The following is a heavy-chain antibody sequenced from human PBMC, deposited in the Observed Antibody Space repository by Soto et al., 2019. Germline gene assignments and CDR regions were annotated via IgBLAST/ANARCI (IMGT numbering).Heavy chain of an antibody. V-gene: IGHV3-23*01. J-gene: IGHJ4*02. CDR2: ISGSGGNT. CDR1: GFTFSNYA. CDR3: AKDEGGTSCYLPLF. Sequence: EVQLLESGGGSVQPGGSLRLSCAASGFTFSNYAMTWVRQAPGKGLEWVSTISGSGGNTYYADSVKGRFTVSRDNSKNTLYLQMNSLRAEDTAIYYCAKDEGGTSCYLPLFWGQGTLVTVSS. D-gene: IGHD6-13*01.